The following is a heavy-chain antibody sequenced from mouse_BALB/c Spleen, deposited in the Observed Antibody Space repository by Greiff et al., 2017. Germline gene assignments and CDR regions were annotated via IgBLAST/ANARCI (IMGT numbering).Heavy chain of an antibody. CDR1: GYTFTSYW. Sequence: VQLQQPGSELVRPGASVKLSCKASGYTFTSYWMHWVKQSHGKSLEWIGYIYPYNGGTGYNQKFKSKATLTVDNSSSTAYMELRSLTSEDSAVYDCARDYYGSSYYFDYWGQGTTLTVSS. CDR2: IYPYNGGT. V-gene: IGHV1-34*01. J-gene: IGHJ2*01. CDR3: ARDYYGSSYYFDY. D-gene: IGHD1-1*01.